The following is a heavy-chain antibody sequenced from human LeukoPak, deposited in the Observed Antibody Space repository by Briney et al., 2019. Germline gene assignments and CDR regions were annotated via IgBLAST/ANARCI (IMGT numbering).Heavy chain of an antibody. CDR2: ISAYSGNT. CDR3: ARVVKRDFWSGYYTWLDY. V-gene: IGHV1-18*01. Sequence: ASVKVSCKASGYTFTSNGISWVRQAPGQGLEWMGWISAYSGNTNYAQKLQGRVTMNTHTSTSTAYMELSSLRSKDTAMYDCARVVKRDFWSGYYTWLDYWGQGTLVTVSS. CDR1: GYTFTSNG. J-gene: IGHJ4*02. D-gene: IGHD3-3*01.